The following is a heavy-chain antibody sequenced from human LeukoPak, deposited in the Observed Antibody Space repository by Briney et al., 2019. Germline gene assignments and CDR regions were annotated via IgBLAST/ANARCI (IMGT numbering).Heavy chain of an antibody. D-gene: IGHD2-21*02. CDR1: GYTFTSYG. Sequence: ASVKVSCKTSGYTFTSYGINWVRQAPGQGLEWMGWISAYNGNTKYAQKFQGRVTMTTDTSTSTAYMELRSLRSDDTAVYYCARSLLGGDCHIWGQGTLVTVSS. V-gene: IGHV1-18*01. CDR3: ARSLLGGDCHI. J-gene: IGHJ4*02. CDR2: ISAYNGNT.